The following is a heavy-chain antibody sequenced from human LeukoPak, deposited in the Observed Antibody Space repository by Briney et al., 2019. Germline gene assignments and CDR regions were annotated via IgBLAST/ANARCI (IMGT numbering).Heavy chain of an antibody. CDR1: GYSFTNYW. V-gene: IGHV5-51*01. CDR3: ARHPSPEIIMNFDY. D-gene: IGHD3-16*01. Sequence: GESLKISCKGSGYSFTNYWIGWVRQMPGKGLEWMGIIYPGDSDTRYSPSFQGQVTISADKSISTAYLQWSSLKALDTAMYYCARHPSPEIIMNFDYWGQGTLVTVSS. J-gene: IGHJ4*02. CDR2: IYPGDSDT.